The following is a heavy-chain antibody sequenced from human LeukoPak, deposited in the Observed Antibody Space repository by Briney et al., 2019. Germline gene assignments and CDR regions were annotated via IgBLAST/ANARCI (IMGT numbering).Heavy chain of an antibody. Sequence: GGSLRLSCAASGFTFSSYWMHWVRQAPGKGLVWVSRINSDGSSTSYADSVKGRFTIYRDNAKNTLYLQMNSLRAEDTAVYYCARRLAYCGGDCYSFAFDIWGQGTMVTVSS. V-gene: IGHV3-74*01. CDR1: GFTFSSYW. D-gene: IGHD2-21*02. CDR2: INSDGSST. J-gene: IGHJ3*02. CDR3: ARRLAYCGGDCYSFAFDI.